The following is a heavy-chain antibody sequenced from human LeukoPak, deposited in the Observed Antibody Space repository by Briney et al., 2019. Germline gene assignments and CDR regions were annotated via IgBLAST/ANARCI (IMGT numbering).Heavy chain of an antibody. CDR2: IGGGGVST. CDR3: AKIYCASTICPFDY. Sequence: GGSLRLSCAASGFTFSKAWMSWVRQAPGKGLEWVSAIGGGGVSTYYADSVKGRFTISRDNYKNTVSLQMNTLRAEDTAVYYCAKIYCASTICPFDYWGQGTLVTVSS. J-gene: IGHJ4*02. V-gene: IGHV3-23*01. CDR1: GFTFSKAW. D-gene: IGHD2-2*01.